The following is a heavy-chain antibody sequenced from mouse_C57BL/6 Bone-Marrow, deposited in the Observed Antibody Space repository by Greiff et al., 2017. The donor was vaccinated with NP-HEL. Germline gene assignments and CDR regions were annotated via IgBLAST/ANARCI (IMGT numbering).Heavy chain of an antibody. Sequence: QVQLQQPGAELVKPGASVKMSCKASGYTFTSSWITWVKQRPGQGLEWIGDIYPGSGSTNYNEKFKSKATLTGEKSSSTAYMQLSSLTSEDSAVYSCAREACYSNYGLAYWGQGTLLTVSA. V-gene: IGHV1-55*01. CDR2: IYPGSGST. CDR1: GYTFTSSW. D-gene: IGHD2-5*01. J-gene: IGHJ3*01. CDR3: AREACYSNYGLAY.